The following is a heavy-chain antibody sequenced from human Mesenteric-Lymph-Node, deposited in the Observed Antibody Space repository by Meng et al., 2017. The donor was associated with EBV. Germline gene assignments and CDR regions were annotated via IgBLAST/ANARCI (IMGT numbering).Heavy chain of an antibody. J-gene: IGHJ4*02. CDR3: ARGQWSSSWYFLDY. D-gene: IGHD6-13*01. Sequence: QLQESAPRRAKPSGTLSLTCTFSGGSISNNNWWSWVRQPPGKGLEWIGEIYHSGTTNYNPSLKSRATMSVDTSKKQFPLKLSSVTAADTAVYYCARGQWSSSWYFLDYWGQGTLVTVSS. CDR1: GGSISNNNW. V-gene: IGHV4-4*02. CDR2: IYHSGTT.